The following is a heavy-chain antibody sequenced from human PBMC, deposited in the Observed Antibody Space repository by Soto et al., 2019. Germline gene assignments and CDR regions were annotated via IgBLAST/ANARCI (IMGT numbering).Heavy chain of an antibody. CDR3: ARGVGFGYYYYHMDL. V-gene: IGHV4-61*01. D-gene: IGHD3-10*01. J-gene: IGHJ6*02. CDR2: IYYSGSA. Sequence: SETLSLTCTVSGDSVTSVSDYCSWIRQPPGKGLEWIGYIYYSGSADYNPSLGSRVTISIDTSKNQFSLKLTSVTAADTAVYYCARGVGFGYYYYHMDLWGQGTTVTVSS. CDR1: GDSVTSVSDY.